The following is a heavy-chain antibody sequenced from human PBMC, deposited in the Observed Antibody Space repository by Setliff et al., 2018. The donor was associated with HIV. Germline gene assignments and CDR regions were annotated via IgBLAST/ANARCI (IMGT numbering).Heavy chain of an antibody. CDR2: TSHSGKT. Sequence: SETLSLTCAVYGGPLSGDYWSWSRQPPGQGLEWIGETSHSGKTNYNPSLKSRVTISVDTSKNQFSLKLTSVTAADTAVYYCVTSSSWSSRLNFWGPGMLVTVSS. V-gene: IGHV4-34*01. J-gene: IGHJ4*02. CDR3: VTSSSWSSRLNF. CDR1: GGPLSGDY. D-gene: IGHD6-13*01.